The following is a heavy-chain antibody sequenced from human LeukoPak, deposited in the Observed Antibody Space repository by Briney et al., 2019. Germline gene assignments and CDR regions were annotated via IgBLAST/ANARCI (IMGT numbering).Heavy chain of an antibody. J-gene: IGHJ3*02. CDR2: ISSSGSTI. CDR1: GFTFSDYY. Sequence: GGSLRLSCAASGFTFSDYYMGWIRQAPGKGLEWVSYISSSGSTIYYADSVKGRFTISRDNAKNSLYLQMNSLRAEDTAVYYCARDFRLGYCSSTSCPAGAFDIWGQGTMVTVSS. D-gene: IGHD2-2*01. V-gene: IGHV3-11*01. CDR3: ARDFRLGYCSSTSCPAGAFDI.